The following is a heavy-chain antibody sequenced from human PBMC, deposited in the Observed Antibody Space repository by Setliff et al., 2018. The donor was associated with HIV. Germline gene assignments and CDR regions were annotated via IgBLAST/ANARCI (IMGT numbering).Heavy chain of an antibody. D-gene: IGHD3-22*01. Sequence: PSETLSLTCDVSGDSIRSGGYSWGWVRQPPGKGLEWIGYIYNTGKTYYNPSLKSRVTISMARSENQFSLQLSSVTAADTAVYYCARDNHDSSGYPEEFDYWGQGTLVTVSS. V-gene: IGHV4-30-2*01. J-gene: IGHJ4*02. CDR1: GDSIRSGGYS. CDR3: ARDNHDSSGYPEEFDY. CDR2: IYNTGKT.